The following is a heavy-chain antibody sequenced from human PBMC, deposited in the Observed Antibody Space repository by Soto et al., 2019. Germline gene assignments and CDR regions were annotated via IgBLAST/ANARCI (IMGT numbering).Heavy chain of an antibody. V-gene: IGHV4-39*01. D-gene: IGHD2-15*01. CDR2: MFYSGLT. J-gene: IGHJ6*02. Sequence: PSETLSLTCSVSGYSVTSSDYYWAWIRQPPGKGLEWIGSMFYSGLTYYNPSLKSRVTLSVDTSKNQFSVRLNSVTAADTAVYYCATLSVSLSGPYGIPVWGQGTTVTLSS. CDR1: GYSVTSSDYY. CDR3: ATLSVSLSGPYGIPV.